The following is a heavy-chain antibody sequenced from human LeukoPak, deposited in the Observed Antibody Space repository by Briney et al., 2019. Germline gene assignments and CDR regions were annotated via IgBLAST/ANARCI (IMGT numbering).Heavy chain of an antibody. CDR3: ARDYWNSFGHYFDP. CDR1: GFTVSSNY. Sequence: GGSLRLSCAASGFTVSSNYMSWVRQAPGKGLEWVSFISTSSSYIYYADSVKGRFTISRDNARNSLYLQMNSLRAEDTAVYYCARDYWNSFGHYFDPWGQGTLVTVSS. V-gene: IGHV3-21*01. CDR2: ISTSSSYI. D-gene: IGHD1-7*01. J-gene: IGHJ5*02.